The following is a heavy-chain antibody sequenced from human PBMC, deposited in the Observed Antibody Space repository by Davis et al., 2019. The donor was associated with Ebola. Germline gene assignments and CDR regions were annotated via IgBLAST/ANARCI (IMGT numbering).Heavy chain of an antibody. D-gene: IGHD3-16*01. J-gene: IGHJ3*01. CDR1: GFTFSSYA. Sequence: GGSLRFSCAASGFTFSSYAMHWVSQAQGKGLEWVAVISYDGSNKYYPDSVKGRFTISRDNSKNTLYLQMNRLRPEDTAVYYCAKDDYLQRWGGFDVWGQGTMVTVSS. CDR3: AKDDYLQRWGGFDV. CDR2: ISYDGSNK. V-gene: IGHV3-30*18.